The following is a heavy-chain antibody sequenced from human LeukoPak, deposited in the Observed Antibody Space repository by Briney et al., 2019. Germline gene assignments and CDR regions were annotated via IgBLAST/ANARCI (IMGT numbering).Heavy chain of an antibody. Sequence: SETLSLTCTVSGGSISSYYWSWIRQPAGKGLEWIGRIYTSGSTNYNPSLKSRVTMSVDTSKNQFSLKLSSVTAADTAVYYCASLDWNDGPNAFDIGGQGTMVTVSS. V-gene: IGHV4-4*07. CDR2: IYTSGST. CDR1: GGSISSYY. CDR3: ASLDWNDGPNAFDI. J-gene: IGHJ3*02. D-gene: IGHD1-1*01.